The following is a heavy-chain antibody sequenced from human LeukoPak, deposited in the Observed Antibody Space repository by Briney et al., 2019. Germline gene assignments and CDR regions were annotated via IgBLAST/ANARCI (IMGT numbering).Heavy chain of an antibody. CDR3: ARGGPGYCSSTSCFTYGDY. J-gene: IGHJ4*02. V-gene: IGHV3-33*01. CDR1: GFTFSSYG. Sequence: GRSLRLSCAASGFTFSSYGMHWVRQAPGKGLEWVAVIWYDGSNKYYADSVKGRCTISRDNSKNTLYLQMNSLRAEDTAVYYCARGGPGYCSSTSCFTYGDYWGQGTLVTVSS. CDR2: IWYDGSNK. D-gene: IGHD2-2*02.